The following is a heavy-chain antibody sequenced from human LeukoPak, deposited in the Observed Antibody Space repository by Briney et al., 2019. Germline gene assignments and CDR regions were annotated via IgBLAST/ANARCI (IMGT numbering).Heavy chain of an antibody. D-gene: IGHD3-10*01. V-gene: IGHV3-21*01. CDR3: ARVPFTMGYYGSVTFYGFDY. CDR2: ISSSSSYI. Sequence: GGSLRLSCAASGFTFSSYSMNWVRQAPGKGLEWVSSISSSSSYIYYADSVKGRLTISRDNAKNSLYLQMNSLRVEDTAVFYCARVPFTMGYYGSVTFYGFDYWGQGTLVTVSS. J-gene: IGHJ4*02. CDR1: GFTFSSYS.